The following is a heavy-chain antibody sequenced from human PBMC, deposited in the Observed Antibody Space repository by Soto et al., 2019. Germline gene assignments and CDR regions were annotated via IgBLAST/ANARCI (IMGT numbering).Heavy chain of an antibody. J-gene: IGHJ3*02. CDR3: ARGGSGSYYDAFDI. D-gene: IGHD1-26*01. CDR1: GYTFTGYY. CDR2: INPNSGGT. V-gene: IGHV1-2*04. Sequence: ASVKVSCKASGYTFTGYYMHWVRQAPGQGLEWMGWINPNSGGTNYAQKFQGWVTMTRDTSISTAYMELSRLRSDDTAVYYCARGGSGSYYDAFDIWGQGTMVTVSS.